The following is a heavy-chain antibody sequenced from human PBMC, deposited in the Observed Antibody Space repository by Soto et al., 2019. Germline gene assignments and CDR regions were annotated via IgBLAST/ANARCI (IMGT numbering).Heavy chain of an antibody. CDR3: ARGGVSTRTFDY. CDR1: GYNFAGYW. D-gene: IGHD3-3*01. J-gene: IGHJ4*02. V-gene: IGHV5-51*01. CDR2: IYPSDSDT. Sequence: GESLKISCKGSGYNFAGYWIAWVRQMPGKGLESMGIIYPSDSDTRYRPSFQGQVTISADKSISSAYLQWSSLRASDTAMYYCARGGVSTRTFDYWGQGTPVPVSS.